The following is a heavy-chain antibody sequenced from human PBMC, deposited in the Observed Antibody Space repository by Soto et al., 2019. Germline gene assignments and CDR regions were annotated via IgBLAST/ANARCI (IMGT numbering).Heavy chain of an antibody. CDR3: AVPGTAGL. V-gene: IGHV4-59*01. CDR2: ISHNGNT. D-gene: IGHD1-26*01. Sequence: QVQLQESGPGLVKPSETLSLTCTISGGYIGSYFWSWIRQAPGKGLEWIGYISHNGNTRYNPSLGSRLAFAVETPSNQISLKLKSVTAGEAAMYYCAVPGTAGLWGRGTLVTVS. J-gene: IGHJ2*01. CDR1: GGYIGSYF.